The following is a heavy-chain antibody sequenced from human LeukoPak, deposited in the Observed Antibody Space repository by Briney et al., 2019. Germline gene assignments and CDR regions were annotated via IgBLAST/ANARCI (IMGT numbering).Heavy chain of an antibody. CDR1: GGTFSSYA. Sequence: SVKVSCKASGGTFSSYAISWVRQAPGQGLEWMGGIIAIFGTANYAQKFQGRVTITADESTSTAYMELSSLRSEDTAVYYCARVGSYYYGSGSYYRGSYFDYWGQGTLVTVSS. V-gene: IGHV1-69*13. CDR3: ARVGSYYYGSGSYYRGSYFDY. D-gene: IGHD3-10*01. CDR2: IIAIFGTA. J-gene: IGHJ4*02.